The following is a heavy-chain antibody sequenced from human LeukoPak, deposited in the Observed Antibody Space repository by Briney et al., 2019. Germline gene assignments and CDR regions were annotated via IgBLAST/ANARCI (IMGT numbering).Heavy chain of an antibody. CDR3: AKQYNYGYFEY. Sequence: GGSLRLSCVASGFTFSTYPMNWVRQAPGKGLEWVSVISGSGGSTDYADSVKGRFTISRDNSKNTLYLQMNSLRAEDTAVYYCAKQYNYGYFEYWGQGTLVTVSS. V-gene: IGHV3-23*01. D-gene: IGHD5-18*01. CDR1: GFTFSTYP. CDR2: ISGSGGST. J-gene: IGHJ4*02.